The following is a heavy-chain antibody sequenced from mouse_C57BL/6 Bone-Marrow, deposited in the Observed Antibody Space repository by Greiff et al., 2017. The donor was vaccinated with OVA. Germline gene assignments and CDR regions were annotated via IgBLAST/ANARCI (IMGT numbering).Heavy chain of an antibody. Sequence: QVQLKQPGAELVMPGASVKLSCKASGYTFTSYWMPWVKQRPGQGLEWIGEIDPSDSYTNYNQKFKGKSTLTVDKSSSTAYMQLSSLTSEDSAVYYCSRDYGSRYYYAMDYWGQGTSVTVSS. CDR1: GYTFTSYW. CDR3: SRDYGSRYYYAMDY. D-gene: IGHD1-1*01. CDR2: IDPSDSYT. V-gene: IGHV1-69*01. J-gene: IGHJ4*01.